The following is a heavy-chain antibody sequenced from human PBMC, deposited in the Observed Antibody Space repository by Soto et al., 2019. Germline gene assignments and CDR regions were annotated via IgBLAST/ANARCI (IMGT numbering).Heavy chain of an antibody. Sequence: ASVKVSCKASGGTFSSYAISWVRQAPGQGLEWMGGIIPIFGTANYAQKFQGRVTITADESTSTAYMELSSLRSEDTAVYYCAREAHYYDKSNNWFDPWGQGTLVTVSS. D-gene: IGHD3-22*01. V-gene: IGHV1-69*13. CDR2: IIPIFGTA. CDR3: AREAHYYDKSNNWFDP. CDR1: GGTFSSYA. J-gene: IGHJ5*02.